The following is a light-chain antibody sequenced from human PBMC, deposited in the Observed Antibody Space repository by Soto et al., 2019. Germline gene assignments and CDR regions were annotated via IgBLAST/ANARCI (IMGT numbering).Light chain of an antibody. V-gene: IGKV3-20*01. Sequence: IVLTQSPGILSLSPGESATLSCRASQIVTGNALAWYQQKTAQAPRLLVYGASNRAAGLPDRFSGSGSGTDFFITISRLEPEDFAFYFCQQDSFGSPVTFGGGTNLEI. CDR2: GAS. J-gene: IGKJ4*01. CDR1: QIVTGNA. CDR3: QQDSFGSPVT.